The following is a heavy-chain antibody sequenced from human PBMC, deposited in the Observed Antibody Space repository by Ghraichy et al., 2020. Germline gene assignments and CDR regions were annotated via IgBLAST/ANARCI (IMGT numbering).Heavy chain of an antibody. Sequence: GESLNISCAASGFTFSTYAMGWVRQAPVKGLEWVSGMSGTRIMYADSVRGRFTISRDNSKNTLYLQMDSLRAEDTAVYYCAKGEWNSGWFSLDYWGQGALVTVSS. CDR1: GFTFSTYA. J-gene: IGHJ4*02. CDR2: MSGTRI. V-gene: IGHV3-23*01. D-gene: IGHD6-19*01. CDR3: AKGEWNSGWFSLDY.